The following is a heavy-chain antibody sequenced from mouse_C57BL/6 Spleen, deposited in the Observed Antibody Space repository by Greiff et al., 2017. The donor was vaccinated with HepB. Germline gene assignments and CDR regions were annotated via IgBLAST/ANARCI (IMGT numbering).Heavy chain of an antibody. CDR2: IHPNSGST. V-gene: IGHV1-64*01. Sequence: VHVKQPGAELVKPGASVKLSCKASGYTFTSYWMHWVKQRPGQGLEWIGMIHPNSGSTNYNEKFKSKATLTVDKSSSTAYMQHSSLTSEDSAVYYCAREGSSGSNPYAMDYWGQGTSVTVSS. CDR1: GYTFTSYW. D-gene: IGHD3-2*02. J-gene: IGHJ4*01. CDR3: AREGSSGSNPYAMDY.